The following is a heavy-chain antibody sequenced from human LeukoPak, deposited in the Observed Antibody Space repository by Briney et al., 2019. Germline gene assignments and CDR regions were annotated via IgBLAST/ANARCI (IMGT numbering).Heavy chain of an antibody. CDR1: GGSISSYY. CDR3: ARNVFDFWSGYYYYYYGMDV. Sequence: SETLSLTCTVSGGSISSYYWSWIRQPPGKGLEWIGYIYYSGSTNYNPSLKSRVTISVDTSKNQFSLKLSSVTAADTAVYYCARNVFDFWSGYYYYYYGMDVWGRGTTVTVSS. J-gene: IGHJ6*02. V-gene: IGHV4-59*08. D-gene: IGHD3-3*01. CDR2: IYYSGST.